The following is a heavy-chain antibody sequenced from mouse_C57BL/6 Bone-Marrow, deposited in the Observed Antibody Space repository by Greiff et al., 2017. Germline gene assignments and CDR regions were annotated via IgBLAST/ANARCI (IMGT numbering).Heavy chain of an antibody. Sequence: VQLQQPGAELVRPGTSVKLSCKASGYTFTSYWMHWVKQRPGQGLEWIGVIDPSDSYTNYNQKFKGKATLTVDTSSSTAYMQLSSLTSEDSAVYDCARAGFAYWGQGTLVTVSA. V-gene: IGHV1-59*01. CDR2: IDPSDSYT. J-gene: IGHJ3*01. CDR1: GYTFTSYW. CDR3: ARAGFAY.